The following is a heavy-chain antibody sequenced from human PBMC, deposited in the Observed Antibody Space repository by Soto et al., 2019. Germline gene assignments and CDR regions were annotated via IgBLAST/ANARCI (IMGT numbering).Heavy chain of an antibody. Sequence: APGKVSCKASCFTLSRYGISWGRQAPGQGLEWMGWISAYNGNTNYAQKLQGRVTMTTDTSTSTAYMELRSLRSDDTAVYYCARWSLSYAFDIWGQGTMVTVSS. CDR2: ISAYNGNT. V-gene: IGHV1-18*01. CDR1: CFTLSRYG. J-gene: IGHJ3*02. D-gene: IGHD2-15*01. CDR3: ARWSLSYAFDI.